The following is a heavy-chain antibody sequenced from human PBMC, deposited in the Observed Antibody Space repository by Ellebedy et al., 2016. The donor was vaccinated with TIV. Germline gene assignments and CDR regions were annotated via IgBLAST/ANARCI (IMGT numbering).Heavy chain of an antibody. CDR2: IAHDGSVA. D-gene: IGHD3-10*01. CDR3: AKAGDGSGNFYTQNFDS. Sequence: PGGSLRLSCEASGFTFSDYGIHWVRRTPGKGLEWLGVIAHDGSVAYYRESVKGRFTLSRDNSKSTLYLQMSSLRTEDTAVYYCAKAGDGSGNFYTQNFDSWGQGTLVTVSS. CDR1: GFTFSDYG. V-gene: IGHV3-30*18. J-gene: IGHJ4*02.